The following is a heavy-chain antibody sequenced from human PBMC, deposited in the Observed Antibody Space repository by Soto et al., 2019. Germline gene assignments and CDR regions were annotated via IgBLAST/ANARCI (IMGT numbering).Heavy chain of an antibody. CDR3: TKGATSPFAS. CDR1: GDSCAGSW. CDR2: VYPSDSDV. D-gene: IGHD3-16*01. J-gene: IGHJ4*02. Sequence: VFMKISCQGAGDSCAGSWIGWVRQMPGKGLEWLGNVYPSDSDVRYSPSFEGRVTISADNSINTAYLHLLNLKASDTAIYYCTKGATSPFASWGQGTRVTVSS. V-gene: IGHV5-51*01.